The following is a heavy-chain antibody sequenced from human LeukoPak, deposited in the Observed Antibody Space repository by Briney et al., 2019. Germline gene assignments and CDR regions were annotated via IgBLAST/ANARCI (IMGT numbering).Heavy chain of an antibody. CDR1: GGSFSGYY. Sequence: SETLSLTCAVYGGSFSGYYWSWIRQPPGKGLEWIGEINHSGSTNYNPSLKSRVTISVDTSKNQFSLKLSSVTAADTAVYYCARGRLCSGGSCYSGFFDYYYYMDVWGKGTTVTVSS. CDR2: INHSGST. J-gene: IGHJ6*03. D-gene: IGHD2-15*01. V-gene: IGHV4-34*01. CDR3: ARGRLCSGGSCYSGFFDYYYYMDV.